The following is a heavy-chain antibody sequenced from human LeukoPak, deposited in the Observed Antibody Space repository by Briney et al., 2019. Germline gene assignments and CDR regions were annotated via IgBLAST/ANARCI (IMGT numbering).Heavy chain of an antibody. Sequence: GASVKVSCKASGGSFGSDGVAWVRQAPGQGLEWMGRIIVFFGTAKYAQKFQGRVTITADTSTNTAYMELSHLRFEDTAVYFCARDRSPTTAGTPDSWGQGTLVTVSS. CDR1: GGSFGSDG. J-gene: IGHJ4*02. D-gene: IGHD5-12*01. CDR2: IIVFFGTA. CDR3: ARDRSPTTAGTPDS. V-gene: IGHV1-69*06.